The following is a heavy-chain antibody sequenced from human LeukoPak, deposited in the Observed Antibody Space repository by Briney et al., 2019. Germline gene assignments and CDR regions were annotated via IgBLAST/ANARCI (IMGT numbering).Heavy chain of an antibody. J-gene: IGHJ4*02. CDR1: GGSISSSSYY. D-gene: IGHD3-10*01. V-gene: IGHV4-39*07. CDR3: ARESYYYGSGSYYNVRRRLTFDY. Sequence: PSETLSLTCTVSGGSISSSSYYWGWIRQPPGKGLEWIGSIYYSGSTYYNPSLKSRVTISVDTSKNQFSLKLSSVTAADTAVYYCARESYYYGSGSYYNVRRRLTFDYWGQGTLVTVSS. CDR2: IYYSGST.